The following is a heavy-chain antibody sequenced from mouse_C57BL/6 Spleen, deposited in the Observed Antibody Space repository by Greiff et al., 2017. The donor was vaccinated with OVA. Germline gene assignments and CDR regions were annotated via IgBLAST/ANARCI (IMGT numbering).Heavy chain of an antibody. D-gene: IGHD1-1*01. V-gene: IGHV1-69*01. Sequence: QVQLQQPGAELVMPGASVKLSCKASGYTFTSYWMHWVKQRPGQGLEWIGEIDPSDSYTNYNQKFKGKSTLTVDKSSSTAYMQLSSLTSEDSAVYYCARSTVGEDVLDYWGQGTSVTVSS. CDR1: GYTFTSYW. J-gene: IGHJ4*01. CDR3: ARSTVGEDVLDY. CDR2: IDPSDSYT.